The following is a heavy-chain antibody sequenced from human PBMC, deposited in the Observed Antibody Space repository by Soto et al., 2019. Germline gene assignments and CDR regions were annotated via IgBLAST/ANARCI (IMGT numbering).Heavy chain of an antibody. V-gene: IGHV3-23*01. CDR2: ISGGGGNT. CDR1: GFTFSSYA. J-gene: IGHJ5*02. D-gene: IGHD6-19*01. Sequence: EVQLLESGGGLVQPGGSLRLSCAASGFTFSSYAMSWVRQTPGKGLEWVSGISGGGGNTYYADYETGRITISRDNSRNTMYLQMNSLRAADPAIYYCAKDRGAGGRFSGIAVAGIPSWGQGTLVTVSS. CDR3: AKDRGAGGRFSGIAVAGIPS.